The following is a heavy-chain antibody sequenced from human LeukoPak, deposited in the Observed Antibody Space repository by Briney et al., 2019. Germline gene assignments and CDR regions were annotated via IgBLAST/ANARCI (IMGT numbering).Heavy chain of an antibody. CDR1: GFKFDDYG. CDR2: INWNGGRT. D-gene: IGHD6-13*01. J-gene: IGHJ4*02. CDR3: ARGRYSSTWANFDY. Sequence: GGSLRLSCAASGFKFDDYGMSWVRQAPGKGLEWVSGINWNGGRTGYANSVKGRFTISRDNAKNSLYLQMNSLRAEDTALYLCARGRYSSTWANFDYWGQGTLVTVSS. V-gene: IGHV3-20*01.